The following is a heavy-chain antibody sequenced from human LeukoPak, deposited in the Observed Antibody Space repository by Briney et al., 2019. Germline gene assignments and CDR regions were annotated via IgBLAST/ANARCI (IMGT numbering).Heavy chain of an antibody. CDR2: IYYSGST. CDR3: ASGVVDGIFDY. J-gene: IGHJ4*02. Sequence: PSETLSLTCTVSGGSISSGDYYWSWICQPPGKGLEWIGYIYYSGSTYYNPSLKSRVTISVDTSKNQFSLKLSSVTAADTAVYYCASGVVDGIFDYWGQGTLVTVSS. CDR1: GGSISSGDYY. V-gene: IGHV4-30-4*01. D-gene: IGHD2-15*01.